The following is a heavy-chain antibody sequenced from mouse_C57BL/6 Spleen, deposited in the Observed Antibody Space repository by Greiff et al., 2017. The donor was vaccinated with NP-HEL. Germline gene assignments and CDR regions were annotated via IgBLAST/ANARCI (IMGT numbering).Heavy chain of an antibody. J-gene: IGHJ4*01. CDR3: ARSSITTVVEDAMDY. V-gene: IGHV14-2*01. CDR1: GFNIKDYY. D-gene: IGHD1-1*01. Sequence: VQLQQSGAELVKPGASVKLSCTASGFNIKDYYMHWVKQRPEQGLEWIGRIDPEDGETKYAPKFQGKATITADTSSNTAYLQLSSLTSEDTAVYYCARSSITTVVEDAMDYWGQGTSVTVSS. CDR2: IDPEDGET.